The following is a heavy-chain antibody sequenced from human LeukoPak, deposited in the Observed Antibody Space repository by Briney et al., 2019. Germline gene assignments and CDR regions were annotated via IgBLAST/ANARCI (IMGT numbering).Heavy chain of an antibody. CDR2: ISFDGSNK. CDR1: GFTFSSYG. J-gene: IGHJ4*02. CDR3: TTEEKTSGWYYFDY. D-gene: IGHD6-19*01. V-gene: IGHV3-30*03. Sequence: GGSLRLSCAASGFTFSSYGMYWVRQAPGKGLEWVAVISFDGSNKYYADSVRGRFTVSRDNSKDTLYLQMNSLRAEDTAVYYCTTEEKTSGWYYFDYWGQGTLVTVSS.